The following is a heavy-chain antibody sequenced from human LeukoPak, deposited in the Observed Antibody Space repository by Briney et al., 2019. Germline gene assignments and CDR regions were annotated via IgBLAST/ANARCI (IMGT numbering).Heavy chain of an antibody. D-gene: IGHD2-2*01. CDR3: ARGVGYCSSTSCEYYYMDV. V-gene: IGHV1-8*03. Sequence: ASVKVSCKASGYIFTSYDINWVRQATGQGLEWMGWMNPNSGNTGYAQKFQGRVTITRTTSISTAYMELSSLRSEDTAVYYCARGVGYCSSTSCEYYYMDVWGKGTTVTVSS. J-gene: IGHJ6*03. CDR1: GYIFTSYD. CDR2: MNPNSGNT.